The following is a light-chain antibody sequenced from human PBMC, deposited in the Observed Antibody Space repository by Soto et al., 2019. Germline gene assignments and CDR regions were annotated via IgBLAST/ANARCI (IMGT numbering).Light chain of an antibody. CDR3: SSYTSSSLHV. V-gene: IGLV2-14*03. J-gene: IGLJ1*01. CDR1: SSDVGGYNY. Sequence: QSVLTQPASGSGAPGQSITISFTGTSSDVGGYNYVSWYQQHPGKAPTPMIYDVSNRPSGVSNRVSGSNSGNTASLTISGLQAEDEANYYCSSYTSSSLHVFGTGTKLTVL. CDR2: DVS.